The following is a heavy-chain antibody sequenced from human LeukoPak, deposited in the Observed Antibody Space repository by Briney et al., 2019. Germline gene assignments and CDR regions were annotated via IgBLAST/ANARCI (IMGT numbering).Heavy chain of an antibody. J-gene: IGHJ4*02. CDR2: IYYSGST. V-gene: IGHV4-59*12. Sequence: SETLSLTCTVSGGSISSYYWSWIRQPPGKGLEWIGYIYYSGSTNYNPSLKSRVTISVDTSKNQFSLKLSSVTAADTAVYYCARGSAARLPFDYWGQGTLVTVSS. CDR3: ARGSAARLPFDY. CDR1: GGSISSYY. D-gene: IGHD6-6*01.